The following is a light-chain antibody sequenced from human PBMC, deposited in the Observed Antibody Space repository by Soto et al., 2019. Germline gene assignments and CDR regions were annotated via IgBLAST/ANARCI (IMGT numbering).Light chain of an antibody. Sequence: EIVLTQSPGTLSLSPGERATLSCRASQSVSSSYLAWYQQKPGQAPRLLIYGASSRATCIPDRFSGSGSGTDFTLPISRLEPEDFAVYYCQQYGSSPWTFGQGTKVEIK. J-gene: IGKJ1*01. CDR1: QSVSSSY. CDR2: GAS. V-gene: IGKV3-20*01. CDR3: QQYGSSPWT.